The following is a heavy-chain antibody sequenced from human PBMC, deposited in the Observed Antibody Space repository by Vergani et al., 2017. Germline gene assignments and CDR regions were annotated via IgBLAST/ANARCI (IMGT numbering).Heavy chain of an antibody. CDR2: VYYTGST. Sequence: QVQLQESGPGLVKPSETLSLTCTVSGAAIKDFYWSWFRQPPGKGLEWIGYVYYTGSTTYNPSLKSRVTISVDTSNNQFSLRMTSLTAADTAIYYCARDRDLYCLSTTSCHTWCDPWGQGSLVTVSS. V-gene: IGHV4-59*01. J-gene: IGHJ5*02. CDR1: GAAIKDFY. CDR3: ARDRDLYCLSTTSCHTWCDP. D-gene: IGHD2/OR15-2a*01.